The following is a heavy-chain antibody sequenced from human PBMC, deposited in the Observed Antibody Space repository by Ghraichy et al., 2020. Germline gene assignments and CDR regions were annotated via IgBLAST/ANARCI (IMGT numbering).Heavy chain of an antibody. CDR3: ASSAVTSYYGTALDY. D-gene: IGHD1-26*01. J-gene: IGHJ4*01. Sequence: GSLRLSCAASGFTFTDYWMHWVRQAPGKGLVWVSRIYIDESSATYADSVKGRFTISRDNAKNTLFLQMNRLRVDDTAIYYCASSAVTSYYGTALDYWGQETWSPSPQ. V-gene: IGHV3-74*01. CDR1: GFTFTDYW. CDR2: IYIDESSA.